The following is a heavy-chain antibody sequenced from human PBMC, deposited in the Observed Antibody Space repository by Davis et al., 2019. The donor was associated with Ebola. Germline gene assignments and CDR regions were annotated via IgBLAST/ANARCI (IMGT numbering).Heavy chain of an antibody. J-gene: IGHJ5*02. D-gene: IGHD3-3*01. CDR3: TRPGGVTIFGVATEEWFDP. Sequence: GESLKISCAASGFTFSGSAMHWVRQASGKGLEWVGRIRSKANSYATAYAASVKGRFTISRDDSKNTAYLQMNSLKTEDTAVYYCTRPGGVTIFGVATEEWFDPWGQGTLVTVSS. CDR1: GFTFSGSA. CDR2: IRSKANSYAT. V-gene: IGHV3-73*01.